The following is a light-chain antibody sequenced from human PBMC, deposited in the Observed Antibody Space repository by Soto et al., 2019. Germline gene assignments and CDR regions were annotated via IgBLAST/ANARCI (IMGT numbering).Light chain of an antibody. CDR3: QQYDTLPLT. Sequence: DIQRTQSPSSLSASVGDRVTIICQASQDITNYLNWYQQKPGKAPKLLIHDSSNLETGVPSRFSGSGSGTYCSFTISSLQPKDIATYYCQQYDTLPLTFGPGTRLEIK. J-gene: IGKJ5*01. CDR2: DSS. CDR1: QDITNY. V-gene: IGKV1-33*01.